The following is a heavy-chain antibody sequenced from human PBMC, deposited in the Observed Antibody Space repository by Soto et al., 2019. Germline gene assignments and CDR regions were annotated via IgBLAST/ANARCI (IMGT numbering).Heavy chain of an antibody. CDR1: GFTFSSYW. J-gene: IGHJ3*02. D-gene: IGHD6-13*01. Sequence: EVQLVESGGGLVQPGGSLRLSCAASGFTFSSYWMHWVRQAPGKGLVWVSRINSDGSSTSYADSVKGRFTISRDNAKNTLYLKMNSRRAEDTAVYYCARDGSSWYESDAFDIWGQGTMVTVSS. V-gene: IGHV3-74*01. CDR2: INSDGSST. CDR3: ARDGSSWYESDAFDI.